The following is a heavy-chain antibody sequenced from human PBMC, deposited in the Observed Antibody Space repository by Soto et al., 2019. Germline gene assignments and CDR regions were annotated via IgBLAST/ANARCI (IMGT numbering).Heavy chain of an antibody. CDR1: GFIFSDYT. Sequence: EVQLVESGGGLVKPGGSLRLSCEVSGFIFSDYTMNWVRQAPGKGLEWVASIDNSGSYIFYAGPLKGRFTISRDNANNSLFLQLRGLRADHTAVYFCVRGDYRDYWGQGTLVAVSS. CDR3: VRGDYRDY. J-gene: IGHJ4*02. V-gene: IGHV3-21*01. CDR2: IDNSGSYI. D-gene: IGHD4-4*01.